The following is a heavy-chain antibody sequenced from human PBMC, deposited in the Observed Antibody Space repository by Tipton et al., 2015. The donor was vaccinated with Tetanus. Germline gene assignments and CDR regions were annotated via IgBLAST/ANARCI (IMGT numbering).Heavy chain of an antibody. Sequence: TLSLTCSVSGDSTSSFYWTWIRQPAVKGLEWIGRIYTSGSTNYNPSLKSRVIMSVDTSRRQFSLKLNSVTAADTAVYYCARGWGSSWYYFDNWGQRILAPVSS. CDR1: GDSTSSFY. D-gene: IGHD6-13*01. V-gene: IGHV4-4*07. CDR3: ARGWGSSWYYFDN. J-gene: IGHJ4*02. CDR2: IYTSGST.